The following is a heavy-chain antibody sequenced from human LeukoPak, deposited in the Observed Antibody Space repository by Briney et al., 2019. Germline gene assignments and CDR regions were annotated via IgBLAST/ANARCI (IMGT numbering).Heavy chain of an antibody. D-gene: IGHD5-24*01. CDR3: AKAGRVNGYIRASGDY. J-gene: IGHJ4*02. V-gene: IGHV3-23*01. CDR1: GFTFSSCG. Sequence: PGGSLRLSCAVSGFTFSSCGMTWVRQAPGKGLEWVSAISGSGGNTYYADSVKGRFTISRDNSMNTLYLQMSSLRAEDTAVYYCAKAGRVNGYIRASGDYWGQGTLVTVSS. CDR2: ISGSGGNT.